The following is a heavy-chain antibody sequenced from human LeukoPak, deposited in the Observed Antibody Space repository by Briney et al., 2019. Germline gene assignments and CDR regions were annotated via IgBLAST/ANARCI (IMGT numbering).Heavy chain of an antibody. CDR2: IYTSGST. J-gene: IGHJ4*02. CDR1: GGSISSYY. D-gene: IGHD3-9*01. V-gene: IGHV4-4*07. Sequence: SETLSLTCTVSGGSISSYYWSWIRQPAGKGLEWIGRIYTSGSTNYNPSLKSRVTMSVDTSKSQFSLKLSSVTAADTAVYYCAGGYYDILTGYSLFDYWGQGTLVTVSS. CDR3: AGGYYDILTGYSLFDY.